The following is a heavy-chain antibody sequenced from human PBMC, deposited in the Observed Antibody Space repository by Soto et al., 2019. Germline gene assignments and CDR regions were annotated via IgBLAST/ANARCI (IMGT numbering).Heavy chain of an antibody. CDR2: ISYDGSNK. Sequence: QVQLVESGGGVVQPGRSLRLSCAASEFTFSSYGMHWVRQAPGKGLGWVAVISYDGSNKYYAVSVKGRFTISRDNSENRVYLQMNSLRAEDTAVYYCAKDGYCSGGSCSPQFDYWGQGTLVTVSS. D-gene: IGHD2-15*01. CDR3: AKDGYCSGGSCSPQFDY. CDR1: EFTFSSYG. J-gene: IGHJ4*02. V-gene: IGHV3-30*18.